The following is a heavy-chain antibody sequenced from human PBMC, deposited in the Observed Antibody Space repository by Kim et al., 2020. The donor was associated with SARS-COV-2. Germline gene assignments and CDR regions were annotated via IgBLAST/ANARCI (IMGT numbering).Heavy chain of an antibody. V-gene: IGHV3-33*01. CDR3: ASLAGYSSSWDAFDI. CDR1: GFTFSSYG. CDR2: IWYDGSNK. J-gene: IGHJ3*02. Sequence: GGSLRLSCAASGFTFSSYGMHWVRQAPGKGLEWVAVIWYDGSNKYYADSVKGRFTISRDNSKNTLYLQMNSLRAEDTAVYYCASLAGYSSSWDAFDIWGQGTMVTVSS. D-gene: IGHD6-13*01.